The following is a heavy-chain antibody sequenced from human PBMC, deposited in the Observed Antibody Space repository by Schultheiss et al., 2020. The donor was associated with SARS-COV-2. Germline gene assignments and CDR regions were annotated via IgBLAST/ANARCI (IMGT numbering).Heavy chain of an antibody. V-gene: IGHV1-18*04. Sequence: ASVKVSCKASGYTFTSYGISWVRQAPGQGLEWMGRIIPIFGIANYAQKFQGRVTMTTDTSTSTAYMELRSLRSEDTAVYYCARERRRGGATLDYWGQGTLVTVSS. J-gene: IGHJ4*02. CDR2: IIPIFGIA. CDR1: GYTFTSYG. CDR3: ARERRRGGATLDY. D-gene: IGHD1-26*01.